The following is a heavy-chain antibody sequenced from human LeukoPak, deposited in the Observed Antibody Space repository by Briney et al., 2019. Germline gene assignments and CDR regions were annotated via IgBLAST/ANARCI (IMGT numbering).Heavy chain of an antibody. V-gene: IGHV3-74*01. CDR1: GFTFSSYL. Sequence: PGGSLRLSCAASGFTFSSYLMHWVRQPPGKGLVWVSRINGDGDSTNYADSVKGRFTISRDNAKNSLYLQMNSLRAEDTAVYYCARSRGVVSDIWGQGTMVTVSS. D-gene: IGHD2-21*01. J-gene: IGHJ3*02. CDR2: INGDGDST. CDR3: ARSRGVVSDI.